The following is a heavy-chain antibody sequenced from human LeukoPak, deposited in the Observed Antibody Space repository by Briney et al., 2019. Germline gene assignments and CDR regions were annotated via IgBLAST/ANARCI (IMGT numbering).Heavy chain of an antibody. D-gene: IGHD6-19*01. Sequence: PGGSLRLSCAASGFTFSSYAMSWVRQAPGKGLEWVSSISVGGSSTFYADSVKGRFTSSRDNSNNMLYLQMNSLRAEDTAVYYCAKRVGSSGWPYDCWGQGTLVTVSS. CDR1: GFTFSSYA. J-gene: IGHJ4*02. V-gene: IGHV3-23*01. CDR3: AKRVGSSGWPYDC. CDR2: ISVGGSST.